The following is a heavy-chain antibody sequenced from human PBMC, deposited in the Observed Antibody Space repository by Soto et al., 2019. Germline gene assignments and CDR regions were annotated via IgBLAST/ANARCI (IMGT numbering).Heavy chain of an antibody. CDR1: GFDFRSFS. V-gene: IGHV3-48*01. J-gene: IGHJ4*02. D-gene: IGHD3-3*01. CDR2: IGASGGNR. Sequence: GGSQRLSCAASGFDFRSFSMNWVRQAPGKGLEWVSYIGASGGNRYYADSVKGRFTISRDNAENSLYLEMNSLRAEDTAIYYCARDHDWSFDYWGQGTLVTVSS. CDR3: ARDHDWSFDY.